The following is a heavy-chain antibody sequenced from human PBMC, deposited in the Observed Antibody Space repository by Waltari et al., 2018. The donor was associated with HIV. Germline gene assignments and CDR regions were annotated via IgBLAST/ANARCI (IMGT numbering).Heavy chain of an antibody. J-gene: IGHJ4*02. CDR2: TYHRSKWFQ. CDR1: GDSVPSDIAA. CDR3: ARDSNGLDY. D-gene: IGHD4-4*01. V-gene: IGHV6-1*02. Sequence: HVQLLQSGPGLVTSSHTLPITCAISGDSVPSDIAARHLIRLSPSGRLEWLGRTYHRSKWFQLYAPSVRGRIRVDVDTSVNHFSLHLDSVTPDDTAVYYCARDSNGLDYWGQGTVVTVSS.